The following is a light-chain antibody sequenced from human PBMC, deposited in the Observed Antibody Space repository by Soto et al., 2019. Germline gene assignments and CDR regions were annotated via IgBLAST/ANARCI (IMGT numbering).Light chain of an antibody. Sequence: EIVFTQSPATLSFSPGERATLSCRASQSISSYLAWYQQKPGQAPRLLIYDVSNRAPGIPARFSGSGSGTDFTLTISSLEPEDFAVYYCQQRSNWPPFTFGPGTKVDIK. CDR2: DVS. V-gene: IGKV3-11*01. CDR1: QSISSY. CDR3: QQRSNWPPFT. J-gene: IGKJ3*01.